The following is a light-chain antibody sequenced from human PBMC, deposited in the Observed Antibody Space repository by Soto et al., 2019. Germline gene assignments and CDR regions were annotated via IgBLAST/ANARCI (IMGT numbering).Light chain of an antibody. CDR2: AAS. J-gene: IGKJ4*01. Sequence: DIQMTQSPSSVSASVGDRVTITCRASQDISSWLTWYQQKPGKAPKVLIYAASSLKSGVPSRFSGSGSGTDFTLSITSLQPEDFETYYCQQADSFPLTFGGGTKVDI. CDR1: QDISSW. V-gene: IGKV1-12*01. CDR3: QQADSFPLT.